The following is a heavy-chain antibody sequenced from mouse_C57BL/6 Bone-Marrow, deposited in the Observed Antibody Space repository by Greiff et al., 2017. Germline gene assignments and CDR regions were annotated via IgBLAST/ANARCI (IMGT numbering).Heavy chain of an antibody. CDR2: IDPSDSYT. CDR3: AKLGPHPWCAY. D-gene: IGHD4-1*01. V-gene: IGHV1-69*01. CDR1: GYTFTSYW. Sequence: QVQLQQPGAELVMPGASVKLSCKASGYTFTSYWMHWVKQRPGQGLEWIGEIDPSDSYTNYNQKFKGKSTLTVDKSSSTAYMQLSSLTSEDSAVCDCAKLGPHPWCAYWGQGTLVTVSA. J-gene: IGHJ3*01.